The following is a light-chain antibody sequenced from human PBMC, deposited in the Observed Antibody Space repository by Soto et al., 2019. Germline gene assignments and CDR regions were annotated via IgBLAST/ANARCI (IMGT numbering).Light chain of an antibody. CDR2: DAS. CDR3: QQSSSTPLT. V-gene: IGKV1-5*01. CDR1: QNIRGW. J-gene: IGKJ4*01. Sequence: DIRMTQSPSTLSTSVGDRVTITCRASQNIRGWLAWYQQKPGKAPKLLIYDASTLESGVPSRFSGSGSGTEFTLTITSLQTEDFATYYYQQSSSTPLTFGGGTKVEIK.